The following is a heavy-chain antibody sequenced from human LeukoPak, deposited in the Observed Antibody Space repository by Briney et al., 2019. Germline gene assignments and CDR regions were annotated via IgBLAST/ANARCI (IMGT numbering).Heavy chain of an antibody. CDR2: IRSKTDGGTT. CDR3: TAYHWVR. J-gene: IGHJ4*02. D-gene: IGHD3-16*01. Sequence: GGSLRLSCAAARFSLSNAWMSWVRQAPGKGLEWVGLIRSKTDGGTTDYAAPVKGRFTISRDDSRNRLYLQMDSLTTEDTAVYYCTAYHWVRWGQGTLVTVSS. CDR1: RFSLSNAW. V-gene: IGHV3-15*01.